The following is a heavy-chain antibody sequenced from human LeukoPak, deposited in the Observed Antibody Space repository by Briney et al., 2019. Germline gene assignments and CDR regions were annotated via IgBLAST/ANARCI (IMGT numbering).Heavy chain of an antibody. J-gene: IGHJ4*02. CDR3: ARGRVAGLDY. D-gene: IGHD6-19*01. CDR1: GYTLTELS. Sequence: ASVKVSCKVSGYTLTELSMHWVRQAPGKGLEWMGGFDPEDGETIYAQKFQGRVTITADESTSTAYMELSSLRSEDTAVYYRARGRVAGLDYWGQGTLVTVSS. V-gene: IGHV1-24*01. CDR2: FDPEDGET.